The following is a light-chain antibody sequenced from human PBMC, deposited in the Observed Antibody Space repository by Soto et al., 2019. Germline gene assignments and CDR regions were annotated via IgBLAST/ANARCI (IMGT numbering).Light chain of an antibody. CDR3: LQDINYPWT. CDR2: GAS. Sequence: AIQMTQSPSSLSASVGDRVTICCGSIRGIGNALGLYQQKPGKPPKVLIYGASNLQSGVPPRFSGSGSGTDFTLAISSLQPEDSATYYCLQDINYPWTFGQGTKVDIK. V-gene: IGKV1-6*01. J-gene: IGKJ1*01. CDR1: RGIGNA.